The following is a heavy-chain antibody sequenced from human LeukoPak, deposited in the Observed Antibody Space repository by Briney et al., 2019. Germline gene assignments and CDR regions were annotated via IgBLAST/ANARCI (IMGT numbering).Heavy chain of an antibody. V-gene: IGHV4-4*02. CDR1: GFTFSSYW. CDR2: IYHSGST. CDR3: ARGLSSSWSHFDY. D-gene: IGHD6-13*01. Sequence: GSLRLSCAASGFTFSSYWMSWVRQPPGKGLEWIGEIYHSGSTNYNPSLKSRVTISVDKSKNQFSLRLSSVTAADTAVYYCARGLSSSWSHFDYWGQGTLVSVSS. J-gene: IGHJ4*02.